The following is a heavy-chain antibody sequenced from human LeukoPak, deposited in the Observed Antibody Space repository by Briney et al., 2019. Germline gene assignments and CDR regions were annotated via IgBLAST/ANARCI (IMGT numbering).Heavy chain of an antibody. CDR1: GGSISSGDYY. D-gene: IGHD6-19*01. J-gene: IGHJ3*02. CDR3: AAEQWLAYDAFDI. V-gene: IGHV4-30-4*01. CDR2: IYYSGST. Sequence: SETLSLTCTVSGGSISSGDYYWSWIRQPPGKGLEWIGYIYYSGSTYYNPSLKSRVTISVDTSKKQFSLKLSSVTAADTAVYYCAAEQWLAYDAFDIWGQGTMVTVSS.